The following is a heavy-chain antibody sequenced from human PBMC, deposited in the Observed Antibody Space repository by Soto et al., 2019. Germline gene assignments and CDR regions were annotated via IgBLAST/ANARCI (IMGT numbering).Heavy chain of an antibody. J-gene: IGHJ6*03. CDR3: ARGGPDSSSWYNYYYYYMDV. Sequence: SETLSLTCTVSGGSISSYYWSWIRQPPGKGLEWIGYIYYSGSTNYNPSFKSRVTISVDTSKNQFSLKLSSVTAADTAVYYCARGGPDSSSWYNYYYYYMDVWGKGTTVTVSS. CDR1: GGSISSYY. CDR2: IYYSGST. D-gene: IGHD6-13*01. V-gene: IGHV4-59*01.